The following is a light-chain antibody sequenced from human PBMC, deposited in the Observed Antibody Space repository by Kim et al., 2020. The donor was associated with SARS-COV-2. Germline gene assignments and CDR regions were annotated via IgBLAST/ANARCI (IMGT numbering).Light chain of an antibody. J-gene: IGKJ2*01. V-gene: IGKV1-17*03. CDR1: QGINIF. CDR2: DAS. Sequence: SASVGARVTITCRASQGINIFVAWYQQKPGKVPKRLIYDASSLESGVPSRFSGSGSGTEFTLTISSLQPDDFATYYCQHHHTYPYIFGQGTKLEI. CDR3: QHHHTYPYI.